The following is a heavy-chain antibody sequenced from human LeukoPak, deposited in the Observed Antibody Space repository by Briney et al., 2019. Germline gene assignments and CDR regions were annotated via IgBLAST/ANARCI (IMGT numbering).Heavy chain of an antibody. J-gene: IGHJ4*02. Sequence: GGSLRLSCAASGFTVSSYSMNWVRQAPGKGLEWVSYISSSSTIYYADSVKGRFTISRDNAKNSLYLQMNSLRDEDTAVYYCARAFGLTDYWGQGTLVTVSS. CDR1: GFTVSSYS. V-gene: IGHV3-48*02. D-gene: IGHD3/OR15-3a*01. CDR2: ISSSSTI. CDR3: ARAFGLTDY.